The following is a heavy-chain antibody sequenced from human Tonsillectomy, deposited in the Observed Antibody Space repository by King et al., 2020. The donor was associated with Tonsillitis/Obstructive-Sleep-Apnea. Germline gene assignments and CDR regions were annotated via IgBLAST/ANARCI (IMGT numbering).Heavy chain of an antibody. D-gene: IGHD2-21*01. CDR1: GFTVSSNY. V-gene: IGHV3-66*01. J-gene: IGHJ3*02. CDR3: ARDGCGGDCYSRSQGAFDI. Sequence: EVQLVESGGGLVHPGGSLRLSCAASGFTVSSNYMSWVRQAPGKGQEWVSVIYRGGSTYYADSVNGRFTISRDNSKNTLYLQMNSLRAEDTAVYYCARDGCGGDCYSRSQGAFDIWGQGTMVTVSS. CDR2: IYRGGST.